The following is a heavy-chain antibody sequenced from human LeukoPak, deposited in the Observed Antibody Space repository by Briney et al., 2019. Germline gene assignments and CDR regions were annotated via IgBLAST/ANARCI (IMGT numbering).Heavy chain of an antibody. CDR3: ARVAEAAAFDS. D-gene: IGHD6-13*01. J-gene: IGHJ4*02. V-gene: IGHV3-74*01. CDR2: INSDGSST. CDR1: GFTFSNFW. Sequence: GGSLRLSCGASGFTFSNFWMHWVRQVPGKGLVWVSRINSDGSSTSYADSVKGRFTISRDNAKNTLYLQMNSLRAEDTAVYYCARVAEAAAFDSWGQGTLVTVSS.